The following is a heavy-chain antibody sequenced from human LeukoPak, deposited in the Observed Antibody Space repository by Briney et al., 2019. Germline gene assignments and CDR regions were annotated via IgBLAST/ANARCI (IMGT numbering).Heavy chain of an antibody. CDR3: ARGHLWQTGWFDP. J-gene: IGHJ5*02. D-gene: IGHD1-14*01. CDR2: ISSTSSYI. Sequence: PGGSLRLSCAASGFTFSDYSMIWVRQAPGKGLEWVSCISSTSSYIYYADSLKGRFTISRDNAKNSVYLQMNSLRPEDTAVYFCARGHLWQTGWFDPWGQGTLVTVSS. V-gene: IGHV3-21*01. CDR1: GFTFSDYS.